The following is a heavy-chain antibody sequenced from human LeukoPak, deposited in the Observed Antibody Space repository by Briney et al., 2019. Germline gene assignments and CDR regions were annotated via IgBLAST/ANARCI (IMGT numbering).Heavy chain of an antibody. D-gene: IGHD5-18*01. J-gene: IGHJ4*02. CDR2: IKQYGSEK. CDR3: ARDWIQLWLGDYFDY. V-gene: IGHV3-7*01. CDR1: GSTFSSYW. Sequence: PGGSLRLSCAASGSTFSSYWMSWVPQAPGEGREWVANIKQYGSEKYYVDSMKGRFTIYRHNAKNSLYLQMNSLRAEDTAVYYCARDWIQLWLGDYFDYWGQGALVTVSS.